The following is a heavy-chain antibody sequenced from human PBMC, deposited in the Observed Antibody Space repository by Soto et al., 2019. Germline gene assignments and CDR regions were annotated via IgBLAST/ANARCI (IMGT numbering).Heavy chain of an antibody. CDR1: SGSISSSNW. D-gene: IGHD3-3*01. V-gene: IGHV4-4*02. CDR2: IYHSGST. Sequence: QVQLQESGPGLVKPSGTLSLTCAVSSGSISSSNWWSWVRQPPGKGLEWIGEIYHSGSTNYNPSLKSRGTRSVDKAKNQVSLKLSSVTAADTAVYYCAREAYYDFWSGRSYYYMDVWGKGTTVTVSS. CDR3: AREAYYDFWSGRSYYYMDV. J-gene: IGHJ6*03.